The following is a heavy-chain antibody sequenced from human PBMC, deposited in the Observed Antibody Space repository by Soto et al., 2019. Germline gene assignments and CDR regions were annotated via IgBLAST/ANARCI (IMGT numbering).Heavy chain of an antibody. V-gene: IGHV3-7*03. CDR1: GFTFSSYW. J-gene: IGHJ4*02. CDR2: IKKDGSEK. CDR3: AGGSGWLIDY. D-gene: IGHD6-19*01. Sequence: EVQLAESGGGLVQSGGSLRLSCEASGFTFSSYWMNWVRQAPGKGLEWVAIIKKDGSEKYYVDSVKGRFTISRDNAKNSLYLQMNDLRAEDTAVYYCAGGSGWLIDYWGRGTLVTVSS.